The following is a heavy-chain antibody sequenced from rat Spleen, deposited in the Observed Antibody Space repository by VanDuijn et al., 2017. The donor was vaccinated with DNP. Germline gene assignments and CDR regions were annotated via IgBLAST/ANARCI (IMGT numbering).Heavy chain of an antibody. J-gene: IGHJ3*01. CDR1: GFTFSNYY. V-gene: IGHV5-25*01. CDR3: ARGVYGGYEYWFAY. CDR2: ISTGGGNI. D-gene: IGHD1-11*01. Sequence: EVQLVESGGGLVQPGRSLKLSCAASGFTFSNYYMAWVRQAPTRGLEWVAAISTGGGNIYYRDSVKGLLTVSRHNGKSTLYLQMESLRSEYTATYYCARGVYGGYEYWFAYWGQGTLVTVSS.